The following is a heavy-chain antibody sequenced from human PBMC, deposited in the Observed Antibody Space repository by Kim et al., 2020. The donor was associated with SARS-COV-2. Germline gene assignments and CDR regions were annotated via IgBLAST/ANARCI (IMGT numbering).Heavy chain of an antibody. CDR1: GFTVSSNY. Sequence: GGSLRLSCAASGFTVSSNYMSWVRQAPGKGLEWVSVIYSGGSTYYADSVKGRFTISRDNSKNTLYLQMNSLRAEDTAVYYCASLLGRHVDTAMVTPYYYGMDVWGQGTTVTVSS. J-gene: IGHJ6*02. D-gene: IGHD5-18*01. V-gene: IGHV3-53*01. CDR2: IYSGGST. CDR3: ASLLGRHVDTAMVTPYYYGMDV.